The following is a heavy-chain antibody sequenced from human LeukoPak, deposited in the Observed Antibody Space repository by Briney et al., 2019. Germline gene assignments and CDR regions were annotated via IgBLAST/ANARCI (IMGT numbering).Heavy chain of an antibody. J-gene: IGHJ6*03. V-gene: IGHV4-59*01. CDR3: ARDISSWSGGYYYMDV. Sequence: SETLSLTCTVSGGSISGYYCSWIRQPPGKGLEWIGYIYYSGSTNYNPSLKSRVTISVDTSKNQFSLKLSSVTAADTAVYYCARDISSWSGGYYYMDVWGKGTTVTVSS. CDR2: IYYSGST. D-gene: IGHD6-13*01. CDR1: GGSISGYY.